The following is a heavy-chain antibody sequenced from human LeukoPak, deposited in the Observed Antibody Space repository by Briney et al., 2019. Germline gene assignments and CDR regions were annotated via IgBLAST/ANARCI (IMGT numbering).Heavy chain of an antibody. V-gene: IGHV5-51*01. Sequence: GESLKISCKGSGYSFINYWIAWVRQMPGQGLEWMGIIYPGDSDTKYSPSFQGQVTISVDKFINTAYLQWSSLTASDTAMYYCARLTDYNESSGYYRTYNWFDPWGQGTLVTVSS. CDR1: GYSFINYW. J-gene: IGHJ5*02. D-gene: IGHD3-22*01. CDR2: IYPGDSDT. CDR3: ARLTDYNESSGYYRTYNWFDP.